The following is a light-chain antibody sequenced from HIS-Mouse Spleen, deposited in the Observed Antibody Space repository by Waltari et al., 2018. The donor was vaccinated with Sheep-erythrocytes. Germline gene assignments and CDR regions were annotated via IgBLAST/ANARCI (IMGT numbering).Light chain of an antibody. Sequence: ELTQPPSASGTPGQRVTISCSGSSSNIGSNYVYWYQQLPGTAPKLLIYRNNQRPSAVPGRFAGSKAGPSASLAISGLRSEDEADYYCAAWDDSLSGPVFGGGTKLTVL. CDR2: RNN. J-gene: IGLJ2*01. CDR3: AAWDDSLSGPV. CDR1: SSNIGSNY. V-gene: IGLV1-47*01.